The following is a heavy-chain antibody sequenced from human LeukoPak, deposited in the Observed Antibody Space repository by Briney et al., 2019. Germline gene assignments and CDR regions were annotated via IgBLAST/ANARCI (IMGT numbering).Heavy chain of an antibody. CDR2: ISGSGGST. CDR3: AKAHTYYYDSSGYYILV. Sequence: GGSLRLSCAASGFTFSSYAMSWVRQAPGKGLEWVSAISGSGGSTYCADSVKGRFTISRDNSKNTLYLQMNSLRVEDTAVYYCAKAHTYYYDSSGYYILVWGQGTLVTVSS. CDR1: GFTFSSYA. J-gene: IGHJ4*02. D-gene: IGHD3-22*01. V-gene: IGHV3-23*01.